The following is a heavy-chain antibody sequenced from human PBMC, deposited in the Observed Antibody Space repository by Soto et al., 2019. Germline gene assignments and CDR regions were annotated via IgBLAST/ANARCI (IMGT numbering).Heavy chain of an antibody. CDR1: GFTFCGYV. CDR2: ISGNGGAT. J-gene: IGHJ4*02. D-gene: IGHD3-9*01. Sequence: GGSLRLSCSASGFTFCGYVINWIRQAPEKGLEWVSFISGNGGATYYADSVKGRFTVSRDNSKNTVYLEMNSLRAEDTAVYYCAKGEYFDYVLSFDSWGQGTLVTVSS. CDR3: AKGEYFDYVLSFDS. V-gene: IGHV3-23*01.